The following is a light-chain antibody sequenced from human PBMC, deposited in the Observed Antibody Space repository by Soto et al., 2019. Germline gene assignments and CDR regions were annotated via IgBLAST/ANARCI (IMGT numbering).Light chain of an antibody. V-gene: IGLV2-23*01. CDR1: SSDVGSYNL. Sequence: QSALTQPASVSGSPGQSITISCTGTSSDVGSYNLVSWYQQRPGKAPKLMIYEGSKRPSGVSNRFSGSKSGNTASLTISGLQSEDEADYYCFSYAGSRGVFGTGTKLTVL. J-gene: IGLJ1*01. CDR2: EGS. CDR3: FSYAGSRGV.